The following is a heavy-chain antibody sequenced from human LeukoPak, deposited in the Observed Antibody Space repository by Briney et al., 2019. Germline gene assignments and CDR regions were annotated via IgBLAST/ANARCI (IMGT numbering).Heavy chain of an antibody. CDR2: ISYDGSNK. CDR3: AKENARGLGFSPDY. J-gene: IGHJ4*02. Sequence: YAASGSTVSKSGTDCVRQAPGKGLEWVAVISYDGSNKYYADSVKGRFTISRDNSKNTLYLQMNSLRAEDTAVYSGAKENARGLGFSPDYWGQGTLVAVSS. CDR1: GSTVSKSG. D-gene: IGHD3-10*01. V-gene: IGHV3-30*18.